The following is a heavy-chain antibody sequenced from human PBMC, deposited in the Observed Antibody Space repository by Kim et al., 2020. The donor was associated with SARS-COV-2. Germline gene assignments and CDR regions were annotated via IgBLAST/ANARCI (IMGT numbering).Heavy chain of an antibody. D-gene: IGHD6-19*01. Sequence: TPPLKSRVPSSVDTSKNQFSLKLSSVTAADTAVYYCASSSGWYESCWFDPWGQGTLVTVSS. V-gene: IGHV4-39*01. J-gene: IGHJ5*02. CDR3: ASSSGWYESCWFDP.